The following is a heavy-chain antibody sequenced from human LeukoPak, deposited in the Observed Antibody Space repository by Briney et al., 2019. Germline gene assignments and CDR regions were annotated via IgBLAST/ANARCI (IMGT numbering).Heavy chain of an antibody. J-gene: IGHJ5*02. D-gene: IGHD3-10*01. V-gene: IGHV3-30-3*01. CDR3: ARGGTMVRGRSPFDP. CDR1: GFTFSSYA. Sequence: GRSLRLSCAASGFTFSSYAMHWVRQAPGKGLEWVAVISYDGSNKYYADSVKGRFTISRDNSKNTLYLQKNSLRAEDTAVYYCARGGTMVRGRSPFDPWGQGTLVTVSS. CDR2: ISYDGSNK.